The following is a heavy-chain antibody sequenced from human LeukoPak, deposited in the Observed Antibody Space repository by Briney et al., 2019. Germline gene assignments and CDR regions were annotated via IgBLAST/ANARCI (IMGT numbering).Heavy chain of an antibody. D-gene: IGHD3-10*01. CDR2: INPNSGGT. CDR3: ARDPYGTWYFDL. J-gene: IGHJ2*01. V-gene: IGHV1-2*02. CDR1: GYTFTGYY. Sequence: ASVKVSCKASGYTFTGYYMHWVRQAPGQGLEWMGWINPNSGGTNYAQKFQGRVTMTRDTSISTAYMELSRLRPDDTAVYYCARDPYGTWYFDLWGRGTLVTVSS.